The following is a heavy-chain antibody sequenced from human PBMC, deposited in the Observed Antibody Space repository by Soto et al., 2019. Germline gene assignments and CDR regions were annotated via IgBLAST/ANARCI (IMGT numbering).Heavy chain of an antibody. J-gene: IGHJ4*02. Sequence: SETLSLTCTVSGGSISSGDYYWSWIRQPPGKGLEWIGYIYYSGSTNYNPSLKSRVTISVDTSKNQFSLKLSSVTAADTAVYYCARGSGYSGYGDFDYWGQGTLVTVSS. CDR3: ARGSGYSGYGDFDY. CDR1: GGSISSGDYY. CDR2: IYYSGST. D-gene: IGHD5-12*01. V-gene: IGHV4-61*08.